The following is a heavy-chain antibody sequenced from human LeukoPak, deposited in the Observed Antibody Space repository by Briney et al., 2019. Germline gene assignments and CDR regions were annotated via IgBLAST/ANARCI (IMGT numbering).Heavy chain of an antibody. V-gene: IGHV1-69*06. CDR2: IIPIFGTA. CDR1: GGTFSSYA. CDR3: AIIKQGFGPYNYYYGMDV. J-gene: IGHJ6*02. D-gene: IGHD3-10*01. Sequence: AASVKVSCKASGGTFSSYAISWVRQAPGQGLEWMGGIIPIFGTANYAQKFQGRVTMTEDTSTDTAYMELSSLRSEDTAVYYCAIIKQGFGPYNYYYGMDVWGQGTTVTVSS.